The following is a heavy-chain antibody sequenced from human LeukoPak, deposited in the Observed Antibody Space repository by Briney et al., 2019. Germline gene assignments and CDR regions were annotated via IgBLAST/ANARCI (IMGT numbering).Heavy chain of an antibody. J-gene: IGHJ3*02. CDR3: ARDYGTAGENAFDI. CDR2: INPNSGGT. CDR1: GYTFTAYY. D-gene: IGHD2-21*02. Sequence: ASVKVSCKASGYTFTAYYMHWVRQAPGQGLEWMGWINPNSGGTNYAQKFRGRVTLTRDTSISTAYMELSGLKSDDTAVYYCARDYGTAGENAFDIWGQGTMVTVSS. V-gene: IGHV1-2*02.